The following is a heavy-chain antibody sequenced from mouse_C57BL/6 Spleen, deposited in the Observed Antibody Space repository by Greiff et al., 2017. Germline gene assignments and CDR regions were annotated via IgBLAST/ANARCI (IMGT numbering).Heavy chain of an antibody. V-gene: IGHV5-12*01. CDR3: ARQGITTVVAPYFDY. CDR1: GFTFSDYY. CDR2: ISNGGGST. Sequence: EVKVEESGGGLVQPGGSLKFSCAASGFTFSDYYMYWVRQTPEKRLEWVAYISNGGGSTYYPDTVKGRFTISRDNAKNTLYLQMNRLKSEDTAMYYCARQGITTVVAPYFDYWGQGTTLTVSS. D-gene: IGHD1-1*01. J-gene: IGHJ2*01.